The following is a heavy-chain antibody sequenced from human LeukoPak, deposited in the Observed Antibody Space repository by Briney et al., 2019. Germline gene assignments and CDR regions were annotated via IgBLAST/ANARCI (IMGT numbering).Heavy chain of an antibody. D-gene: IGHD4-11*01. Sequence: PSETLSLTCAVYGGSFSDYYWSWIRQPPGKGLEWIGEINHSGSTNYNPSLKSRVTISVDTSKNQFSLNLSSVTAADTAVYYCARTDYRAWGQGTPVTVSS. CDR1: GGSFSDYY. J-gene: IGHJ5*02. CDR2: INHSGST. V-gene: IGHV4-34*01. CDR3: ARTDYRA.